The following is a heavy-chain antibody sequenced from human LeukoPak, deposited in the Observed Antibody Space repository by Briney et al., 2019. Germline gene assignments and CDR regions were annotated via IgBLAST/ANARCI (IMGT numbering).Heavy chain of an antibody. CDR2: ISGSGGST. V-gene: IGHV3-23*01. CDR3: AKGKASGWYIVDY. D-gene: IGHD6-19*01. J-gene: IGHJ4*02. CDR1: GFTFSSYG. Sequence: GTLRLSCAASGFTFSSYGMSWVRQAPGKGLEWVSAISGSGGSTYYADSVKGRCTISRDNSKNTLYLQMNSLRAEDTAVYYCAKGKASGWYIVDYWGQGTLVTVSS.